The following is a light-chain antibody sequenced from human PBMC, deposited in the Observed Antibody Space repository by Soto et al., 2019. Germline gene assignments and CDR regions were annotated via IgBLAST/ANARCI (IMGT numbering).Light chain of an antibody. V-gene: IGKV4-1*01. Sequence: DIVMTQSPDSLAVSLGERATINCKSSQSVLYSSNNKNYLAWYQQKPGQPPKLLIYWASTRESGVPDRFSGSGSGTDFTLTISSLQAEAVAVYYCQQYYITPPTLGGGTKVDIQ. CDR1: QSVLYSSNNKNY. J-gene: IGKJ4*01. CDR3: QQYYITPPT. CDR2: WAS.